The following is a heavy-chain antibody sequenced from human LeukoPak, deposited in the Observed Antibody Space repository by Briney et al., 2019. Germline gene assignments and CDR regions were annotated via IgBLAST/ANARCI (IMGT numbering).Heavy chain of an antibody. CDR2: ITSSSSNI. V-gene: IGHV3-21*04. CDR1: EFTFSNYG. J-gene: IGHJ4*02. CDR3: AKDGFVPPPHISSSGRPYYFDY. Sequence: GALRLSCAASEFTFSNYGMTWVRQAPGKGLEWFSSITSSSSNIYYADSVKSRFTISRDNAKNSLYLQMNSLRAEDTAIYYCAKDGFVPPPHISSSGRPYYFDYWGQGTLVTVSS. D-gene: IGHD6-13*01.